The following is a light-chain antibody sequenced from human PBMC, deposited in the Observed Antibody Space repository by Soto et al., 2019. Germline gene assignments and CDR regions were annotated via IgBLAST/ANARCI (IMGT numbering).Light chain of an antibody. CDR1: SSDIGGYNS. J-gene: IGLJ2*01. CDR3: CSYAGGYTHAV. CDR2: DVT. Sequence: QSVLTQSPSASGSPGQSVTISCTGTSSDIGGYNSVSWYQQHPGKAPKVMIYDVTKRPSGVPDRFSGSKSGNTASLTVSALQAEDEADYYCCSYAGGYTHAVFGGGTKVTVL. V-gene: IGLV2-8*01.